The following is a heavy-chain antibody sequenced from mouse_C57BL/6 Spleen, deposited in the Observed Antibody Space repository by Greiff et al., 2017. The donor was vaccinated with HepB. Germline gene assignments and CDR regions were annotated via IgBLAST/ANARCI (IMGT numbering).Heavy chain of an antibody. CDR2: ISSGSSTI. J-gene: IGHJ3*01. CDR3: ARPHYYGSSSWFAY. Sequence: EVKLMESGGGLVKPGGSLKLSCAASGFTFSDYGMHWVRQAPEKGLEWVAYISSGSSTIYYADTVNGRFTISRDNAKNTLFLQMTSLRSEDTAMYYCARPHYYGSSSWFAYWGQGTLVTVSA. D-gene: IGHD1-1*01. V-gene: IGHV5-17*01. CDR1: GFTFSDYG.